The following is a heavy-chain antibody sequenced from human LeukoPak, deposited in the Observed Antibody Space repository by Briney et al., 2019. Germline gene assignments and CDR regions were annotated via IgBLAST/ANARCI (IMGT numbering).Heavy chain of an antibody. CDR2: ITPRDSDT. Sequence: GESLKISCKGSGYRFTSYWIGWVRQRPGKGLEWMGIITPRDSDTTYSPSFQGQVTISADRSIRTAYLQWRSLKASDSATYYCARGAADTFYYYYYMDVWGKGTTVTVSS. V-gene: IGHV5-51*01. J-gene: IGHJ6*03. CDR3: ARGAADTFYYYYYMDV. CDR1: GYRFTSYW. D-gene: IGHD5-18*01.